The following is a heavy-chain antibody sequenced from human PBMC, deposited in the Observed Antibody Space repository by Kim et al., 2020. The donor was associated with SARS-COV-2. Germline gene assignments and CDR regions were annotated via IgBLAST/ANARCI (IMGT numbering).Heavy chain of an antibody. J-gene: IGHJ6*02. CDR1: GFTFSNFS. V-gene: IGHV3-48*04. CDR2: ITGSSRTI. CDR3: ARTYYDTLTGYYYGMDV. Sequence: GGYLRLSCAASGFTFSNFSMHWVRQAPGKGLEWLSYITGSSRTIYYADSVKGRFTISRDNAKNSLYLQMNSLRAEDTAVYYCARTYYDTLTGYYYGMDVWGQETTVTVSS. D-gene: IGHD3-9*01.